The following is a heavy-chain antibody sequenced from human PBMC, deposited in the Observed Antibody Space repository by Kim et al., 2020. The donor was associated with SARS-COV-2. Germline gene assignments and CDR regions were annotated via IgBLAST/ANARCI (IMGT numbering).Heavy chain of an antibody. J-gene: IGHJ4*02. Sequence: GGSLRLSCSASGFTFSSYAMHWVRQAPGKGLEYVSAISSNGGSTYYADSVKGRFTISRDNSKNTLYLQMSSLRAEDTAVYYCVKRADSSGWYRTTDYWGQGTLVTVSS. CDR1: GFTFSSYA. CDR3: VKRADSSGWYRTTDY. V-gene: IGHV3-64D*09. D-gene: IGHD6-19*01. CDR2: ISSNGGST.